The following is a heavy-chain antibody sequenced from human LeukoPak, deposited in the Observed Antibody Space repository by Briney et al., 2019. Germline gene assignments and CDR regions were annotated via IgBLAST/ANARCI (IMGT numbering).Heavy chain of an antibody. Sequence: GGSLRLSCAASGFTFSSYSMNWVSQAPGKGLEWVSSISSSSSYIYYADSVKGRFTISRDNAKNSLYLQMNSLRAEDTAVYYCARAKDGYTHDAFDIWGQGTMVTVSS. CDR3: ARAKDGYTHDAFDI. D-gene: IGHD5-24*01. J-gene: IGHJ3*02. CDR1: GFTFSSYS. V-gene: IGHV3-21*01. CDR2: ISSSSSYI.